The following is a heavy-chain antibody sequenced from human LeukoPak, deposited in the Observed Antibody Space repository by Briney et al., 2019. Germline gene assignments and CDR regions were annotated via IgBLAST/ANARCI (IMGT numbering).Heavy chain of an antibody. V-gene: IGHV3-23*01. CDR1: GFTFSSYA. Sequence: QPGGSLRLSCGASGFTFSSYAMNWVRQVPGKGLEWVSSITGGGDTTDYADSVKGRFTISRDNSKNTLYLHMNSLGVDDTAVYSCARAYGYSGYYQLPIDYWGQGILVTVSS. D-gene: IGHD3-22*01. J-gene: IGHJ4*02. CDR3: ARAYGYSGYYQLPIDY. CDR2: ITGGGDTT.